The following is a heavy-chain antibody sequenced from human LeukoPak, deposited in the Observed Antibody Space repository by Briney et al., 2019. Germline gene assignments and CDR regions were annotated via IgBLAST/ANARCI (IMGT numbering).Heavy chain of an antibody. CDR1: GYTFTGYY. CDR2: INPNSGGT. D-gene: IGHD1-26*01. Sequence: ASVKVSCKASGYTFTGYYMHWVRQAPGQGLEWMGWINPNSGGTNYAQKFQGRVTMTRDTSISTAYMELSRLRSDDTAVYYCAAPNSGSYYRFDYWGQGTLVTVSS. V-gene: IGHV1-2*02. CDR3: AAPNSGSYYRFDY. J-gene: IGHJ4*02.